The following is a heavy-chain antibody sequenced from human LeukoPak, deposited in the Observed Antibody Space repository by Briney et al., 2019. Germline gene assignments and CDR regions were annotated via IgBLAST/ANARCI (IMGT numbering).Heavy chain of an antibody. V-gene: IGHV3-48*02. Sequence: GGSLRLSCAASGFTFSSYSMNWVRQAPGKGLEWVSYISSSSSTIYYADSVKGRFTISRDNAKSSLYLQMNSLRDEDTAVYYCARALRTLRFLEWLFDYWGQGTLVTVSS. CDR2: ISSSSSTI. CDR3: ARALRTLRFLEWLFDY. CDR1: GFTFSSYS. J-gene: IGHJ4*02. D-gene: IGHD3-3*01.